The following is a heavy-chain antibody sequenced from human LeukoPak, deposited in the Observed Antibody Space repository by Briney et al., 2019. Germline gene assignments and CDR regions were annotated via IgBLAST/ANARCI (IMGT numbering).Heavy chain of an antibody. CDR3: AKDREGYNWNDRTHFDY. Sequence: GGSLRLSCAASGFTFSSYGMHWVRQAPGKGLEWVAVISYDGSNKYYADSVKGRFTISRDNSKNTLYLQMNSLRAEDTAVYYCAKDREGYNWNDRTHFDYWGQGTLVTVSS. D-gene: IGHD1-20*01. CDR2: ISYDGSNK. J-gene: IGHJ4*02. V-gene: IGHV3-30*18. CDR1: GFTFSSYG.